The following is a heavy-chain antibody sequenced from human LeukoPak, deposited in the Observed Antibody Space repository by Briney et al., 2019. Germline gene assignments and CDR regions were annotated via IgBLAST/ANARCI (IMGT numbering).Heavy chain of an antibody. CDR1: RFTFSSYT. Sequence: GGSLRLSCAASRFTFSSYTMSWVLQAPGKGLEWVSAISGSGGSTHYADSVKGRFTISRDNSKNTLFLQMNSLRAEDTAVYYCAKDSQYVGATIVTWFDPWGQGTLVTVSS. J-gene: IGHJ5*02. D-gene: IGHD1-26*01. V-gene: IGHV3-23*01. CDR3: AKDSQYVGATIVTWFDP. CDR2: ISGSGGST.